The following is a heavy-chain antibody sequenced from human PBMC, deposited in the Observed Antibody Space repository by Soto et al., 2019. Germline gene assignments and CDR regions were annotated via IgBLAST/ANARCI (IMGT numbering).Heavy chain of an antibody. J-gene: IGHJ6*03. CDR1: GFTFSSYA. D-gene: IGHD5-12*01. V-gene: IGHV3-9*01. CDR3: AKGLHIYYYYMDV. CDR2: ISWNSGSI. Sequence: PGGSLRLSCAASGFTFSSYAMSWVRQAPGKGLEWVSGISWNSGSIGYADSVKGRFTISRDNAKNSLYLQMNSPRAEETALYYCAKGLHIYYYYMDVWGKGTTVTVSS.